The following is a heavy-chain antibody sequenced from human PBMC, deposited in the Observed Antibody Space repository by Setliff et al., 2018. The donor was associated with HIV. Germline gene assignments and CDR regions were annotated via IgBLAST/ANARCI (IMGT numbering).Heavy chain of an antibody. D-gene: IGHD5-18*01. V-gene: IGHV4-30-4*08. CDR2: IYYSGST. J-gene: IGHJ4*02. Sequence: SETLSLTCTVSGGSISSGDYYWSWIRQPPGKGLEWIGYIYYSGSTYYNPSLKSRVTISLDTSTNRFSLKLNSVTAADTAIYYCARQVGSQYSYWAYYFDSWGQGALVTVSS. CDR3: ARQVGSQYSYWAYYFDS. CDR1: GGSISSGDYY.